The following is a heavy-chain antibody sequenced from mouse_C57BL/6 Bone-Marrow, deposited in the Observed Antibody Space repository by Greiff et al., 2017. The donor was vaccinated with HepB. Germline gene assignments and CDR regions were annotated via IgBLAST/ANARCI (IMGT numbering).Heavy chain of an antibody. V-gene: IGHV5-4*03. CDR2: ISDGGSYT. CDR3: ARGAPTTVVGY. CDR1: GFTFSSYA. D-gene: IGHD1-1*01. Sequence: EVKLVESGGGLVKPGGSLKLSCAASGFTFSSYAMSWVRQTPEKRLEWVATISDGGSYTYYPDNVKGRFTISRDNAKNNLYLQMSHLKSEDTAMYYCARGAPTTVVGYWGQGTTLTVSS. J-gene: IGHJ2*01.